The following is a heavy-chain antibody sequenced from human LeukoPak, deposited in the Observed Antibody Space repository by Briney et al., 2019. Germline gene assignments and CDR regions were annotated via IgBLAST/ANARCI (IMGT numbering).Heavy chain of an antibody. CDR2: IYSSGST. J-gene: IGHJ4*02. V-gene: IGHV3-53*01. CDR3: AKRPFSSWYYFDY. CDR1: GFTVSSNY. Sequence: GGSLRLSCAASGFTVSSNYVTWVRQAPGKGLEWLSVIYSSGSTYYADSVKGRFTISRDNSKNTLYLQMNSLRAEDTAVYYCAKRPFSSWYYFDYWGQGTLVTVSS. D-gene: IGHD6-13*01.